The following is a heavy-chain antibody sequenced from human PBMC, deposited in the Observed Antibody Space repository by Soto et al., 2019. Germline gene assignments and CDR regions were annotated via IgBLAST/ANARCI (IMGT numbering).Heavy chain of an antibody. CDR3: ARIAAAGSDLDAFDI. V-gene: IGHV1-69*02. CDR1: GGTFSSYT. J-gene: IGHJ3*02. CDR2: IIPILGIA. D-gene: IGHD6-13*01. Sequence: QVQLVQSGAEVKKPGSSVKVSCKASGGTFSSYTISWVRQAPGQGLEWMGRIIPILGIANYAQKFQDRVTITADKSTSTAYMELSSLRSEDTAVYYCARIAAAGSDLDAFDIWGQGTMVTVSS.